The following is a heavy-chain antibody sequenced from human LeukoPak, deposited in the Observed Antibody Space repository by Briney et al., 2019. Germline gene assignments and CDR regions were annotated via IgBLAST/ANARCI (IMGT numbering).Heavy chain of an antibody. CDR1: GFTVSSNY. D-gene: IGHD3-10*01. CDR2: IYSGGST. V-gene: IGHV3-53*01. J-gene: IGHJ6*04. Sequence: GGSLRLSCAASGFTVSSNYMRWVRQAPGKGLEWVSVIYSGGSTYYADSVKGRFTISRDNSKNTLYLQMNSLRAEDTAVYYCARDLHYYGSGSSTRPNYYYYGMDVWGKGTTVTVSS. CDR3: ARDLHYYGSGSSTRPNYYYYGMDV.